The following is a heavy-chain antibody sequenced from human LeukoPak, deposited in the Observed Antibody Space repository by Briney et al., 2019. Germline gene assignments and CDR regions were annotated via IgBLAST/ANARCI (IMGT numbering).Heavy chain of an antibody. CDR3: ARHPLSGSYYRSVDY. Sequence: SETLSLTCTVSGGSISSSSYYWGWTRPPPGNGLEWIGSIYYSGSTYYNPSLKSRVTISVDTSKNQFSLKLSSVTAADTAVYYCARHPLSGSYYRSVDYWGQGTLVTVSS. CDR1: GGSISSSSYY. V-gene: IGHV4-39*01. D-gene: IGHD1-26*01. CDR2: IYYSGST. J-gene: IGHJ4*02.